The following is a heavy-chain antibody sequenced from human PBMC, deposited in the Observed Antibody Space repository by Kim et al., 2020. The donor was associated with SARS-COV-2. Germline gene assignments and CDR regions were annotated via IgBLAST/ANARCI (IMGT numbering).Heavy chain of an antibody. Sequence: SETLSLTCTVSGGSISSSSYYWGWIRQPPGKGLEWIGSIYYSGSTYYNPSLKSRVTISVDTSKNQFSLKLSSVTAADTAVYYCARQMGITIFGVVIEDAFEIWGQGTMVTVYS. D-gene: IGHD3-3*01. CDR3: ARQMGITIFGVVIEDAFEI. CDR2: IYYSGST. CDR1: GGSISSSSYY. J-gene: IGHJ3*02. V-gene: IGHV4-39*01.